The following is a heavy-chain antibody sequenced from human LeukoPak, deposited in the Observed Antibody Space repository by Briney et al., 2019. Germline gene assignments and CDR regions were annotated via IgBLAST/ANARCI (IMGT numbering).Heavy chain of an antibody. V-gene: IGHV4-39*01. CDR2: IYYSGST. CDR3: ARHVAHCGGGICYSTWYFDL. CDR1: GGSIRSSSHY. J-gene: IGHJ2*01. Sequence: SETLSLTCTVSGGSIRSSSHYWGWVRQTPGKGLEWIGSIYYSGSTWYNPSLKTRVTMSVDTSKNQFSLKLSSVTAADTAVYYCARHVAHCGGGICYSTWYFDLWGRGTLVTVSS. D-gene: IGHD2-15*01.